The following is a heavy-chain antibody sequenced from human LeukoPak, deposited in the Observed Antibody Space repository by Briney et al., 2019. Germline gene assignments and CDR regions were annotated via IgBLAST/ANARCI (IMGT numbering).Heavy chain of an antibody. CDR1: GFTFSSYG. D-gene: IGHD1-26*01. Sequence: PGGSLRLSCAASGFTFSSYGMSWVRQAPGKGLEWVSAISGSGGSTYYADSVKGRFTISRDNSKNTLYLQMNSLRAEDTAVYYCAKVGSYFGLFDYWGQGTLVTVFS. J-gene: IGHJ4*02. CDR3: AKVGSYFGLFDY. V-gene: IGHV3-23*01. CDR2: ISGSGGST.